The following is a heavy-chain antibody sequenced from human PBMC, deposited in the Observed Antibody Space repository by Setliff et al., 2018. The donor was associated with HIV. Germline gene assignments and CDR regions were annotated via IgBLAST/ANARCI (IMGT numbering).Heavy chain of an antibody. D-gene: IGHD3-10*01. CDR2: VSSRGDT. V-gene: IGHV4-4*07. CDR3: ARAAAGNSGPFDL. Sequence: SETLSLTCTVSDSGTYYWSRIRQPAGKGLEWIGRVSSRGDTNYNPSLKSRVTMSVDTAKNQFSLKLTSVTASDTAVYYCARAAAGNSGPFDLWGQGSPVTVSS. J-gene: IGHJ4*02. CDR1: DSGTYY.